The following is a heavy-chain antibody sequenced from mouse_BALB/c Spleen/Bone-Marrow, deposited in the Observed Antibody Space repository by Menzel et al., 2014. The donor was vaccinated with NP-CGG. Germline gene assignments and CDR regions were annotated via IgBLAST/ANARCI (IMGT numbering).Heavy chain of an antibody. V-gene: IGHV7-3*02. CDR1: GFTFTDYY. Sequence: VKLVESGGGLVQPGGSLRLSCATSGFTFTDYYMSWVRQPPGKALEWLGFIRNRANGYTTEYSAPVKGRFTISRDNSQSILYLQMNTLRAEDSATYYCARDDYYAMDYWGQGTSVTVSS. CDR3: ARDDYYAMDY. CDR2: IRNRANGYTT. J-gene: IGHJ4*01.